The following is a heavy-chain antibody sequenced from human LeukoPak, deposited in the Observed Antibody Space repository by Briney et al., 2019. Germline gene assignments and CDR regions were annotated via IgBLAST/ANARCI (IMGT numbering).Heavy chain of an antibody. CDR1: GGSISSYY. J-gene: IGHJ1*01. V-gene: IGHV4-59*01. D-gene: IGHD3-3*01. Sequence: PSETLSLTCTVSGGSISSYYWNWIRQPPGKGLEWTGYIYYSGSTNYNPSLKSRVTISVDRSKNQFSLKLSSVTAADTAVYYCARSRGVLDYFHHWGQGTLVTVSS. CDR3: ARSRGVLDYFHH. CDR2: IYYSGST.